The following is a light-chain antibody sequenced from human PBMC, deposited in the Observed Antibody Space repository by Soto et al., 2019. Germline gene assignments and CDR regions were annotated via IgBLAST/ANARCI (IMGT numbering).Light chain of an antibody. CDR1: QSISSY. V-gene: IGKV1-39*01. Sequence: DIQMTQSPSSLSASVGDRVTITCRASQSISSYLNWYQQKPGKAPKLLIYAASSLQSGVPSRFSGSGSGTDFTLNISSLKPKHLATYYCQQSYRTSPRTFGGGTKLEIK. CDR3: QQSYRTSPRT. CDR2: AAS. J-gene: IGKJ4*01.